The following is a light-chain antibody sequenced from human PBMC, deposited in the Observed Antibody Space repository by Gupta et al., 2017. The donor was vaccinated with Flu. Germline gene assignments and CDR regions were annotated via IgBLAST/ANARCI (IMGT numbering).Light chain of an antibody. CDR3: QQTYSPSPA. V-gene: IGKV1-39*01. J-gene: IGKJ5*01. CDR1: QGISDY. Sequence: GDRVTITCRASQGISDYLHWYQQKPGKAPQLLIYAASSLQSGVPSRFSGSGSGTDFTLTISSLQPEDFATYFCQQTYSPSPAFGQGTRLEIK. CDR2: AAS.